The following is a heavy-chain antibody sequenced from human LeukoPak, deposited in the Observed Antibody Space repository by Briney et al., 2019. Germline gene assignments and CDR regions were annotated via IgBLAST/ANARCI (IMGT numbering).Heavy chain of an antibody. CDR1: GFTFSSYA. J-gene: IGHJ4*02. CDR3: AKGLLLWFGELSY. CDR2: ISGSGGST. Sequence: TGGSLRLSCAASGFTFSSYAMSWVRQAPGKGLEWVSAISGSGGSTYYADSVKGRFTISRDNSKNTLYLQMNSLRAEDTAVYYCAKGLLLWFGELSYWGQGTLVTVSS. V-gene: IGHV3-23*01. D-gene: IGHD3-10*01.